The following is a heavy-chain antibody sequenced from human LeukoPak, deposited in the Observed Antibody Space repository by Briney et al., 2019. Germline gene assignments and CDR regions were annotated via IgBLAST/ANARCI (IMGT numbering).Heavy chain of an antibody. V-gene: IGHV3-11*01. CDR2: ISSSGSTI. CDR3: AKPYSSGYWYYFDY. CDR1: GFTFSDYY. J-gene: IGHJ4*02. D-gene: IGHD3-22*01. Sequence: GGSLRLSCAASGFTFSDYYMSWIRQAPGKGLEWVSYISSSGSTIYYADSVKGRFTISRDNAKNSLYLQMNSLRAEDTAVYYCAKPYSSGYWYYFDYWGQGTLVTVSS.